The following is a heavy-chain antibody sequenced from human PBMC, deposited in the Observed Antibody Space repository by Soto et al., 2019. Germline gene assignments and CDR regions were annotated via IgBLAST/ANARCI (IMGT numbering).Heavy chain of an antibody. CDR3: ARRVAAAGTHFDY. D-gene: IGHD6-13*01. CDR1: GGSISSGDYY. CDR2: IYYTGST. Sequence: SETLSLTCTVSGGSISSGDYYWSWIRQPPGKGLEWIGHIYYTGSTNYNPSLKSRVTISLDTSKNQFSLKLSSVTAADTAVYYCARRVAAAGTHFDYWGQGTLVTVSS. J-gene: IGHJ4*02. V-gene: IGHV4-30-4*01.